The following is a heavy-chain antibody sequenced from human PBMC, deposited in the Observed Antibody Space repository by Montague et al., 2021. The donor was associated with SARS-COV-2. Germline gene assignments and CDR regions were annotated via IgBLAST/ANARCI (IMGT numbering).Heavy chain of an antibody. V-gene: IGHV3-23*03. Sequence: SLRLSCAASGFTFSNYAMSWVRQAPGKGLEWVSVIFGSGSSTYYADSVRGRFTISRDNSKNTLYLQMNSLRAEDTAVYYCAKGGALVRGLVNWYFDLWGRGTLVTVSS. CDR3: AKGGALVRGLVNWYFDL. D-gene: IGHD3-10*01. J-gene: IGHJ2*01. CDR2: IFGSGSST. CDR1: GFTFSNYA.